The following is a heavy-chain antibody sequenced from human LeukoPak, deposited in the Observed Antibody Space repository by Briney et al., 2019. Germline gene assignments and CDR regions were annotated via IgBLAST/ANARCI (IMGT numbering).Heavy chain of an antibody. CDR1: GVTFSGFA. J-gene: IGHJ4*02. V-gene: IGHV3-23*01. CDR2: VSCSGTNT. CDR3: ARTLGSGWFGHFDS. Sequence: PGGSLTLSCAASGVTFSGFAINWARQAPGKALEWVSAVSCSGTNTYYAASVKGRFTISRDNAKNTLYLQMNSLRAEDMAVYYCARTLGSGWFGHFDSWGQGTLVTVSS. D-gene: IGHD6-19*01.